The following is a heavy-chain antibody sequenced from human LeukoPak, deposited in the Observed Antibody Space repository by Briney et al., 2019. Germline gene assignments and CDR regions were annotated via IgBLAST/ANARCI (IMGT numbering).Heavy chain of an antibody. D-gene: IGHD3-22*01. J-gene: IGHJ4*02. CDR2: IYYSGST. CDR3: TRDRGSSGYPLDY. V-gene: IGHV4-30-4*01. CDR1: GGSISSGDYY. Sequence: PSQTLSLTCTVSGGSISSGDYYWSWIRQPPGKGLEWIGYIYYSGSTYYNPSLKSRVTISVDTSKNQFSLKLSSVTAADTAVYYCTRDRGSSGYPLDYWGQGTLVTVSS.